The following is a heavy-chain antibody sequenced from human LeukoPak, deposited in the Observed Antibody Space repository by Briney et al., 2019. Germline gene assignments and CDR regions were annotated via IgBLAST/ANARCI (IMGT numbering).Heavy chain of an antibody. J-gene: IGHJ4*02. Sequence: ASVKVSCKASGYTFTTYAMNWVRQAPGQGLEWMGWINTNTGNPTYAQGFTGRFVFSLDTSVSTAYLRVSSLKAEDTAVYYCARDETDLRVGYWGQGTLVTVSS. D-gene: IGHD3-3*01. CDR3: ARDETDLRVGY. CDR1: GYTFTTYA. V-gene: IGHV7-4-1*02. CDR2: INTNTGNP.